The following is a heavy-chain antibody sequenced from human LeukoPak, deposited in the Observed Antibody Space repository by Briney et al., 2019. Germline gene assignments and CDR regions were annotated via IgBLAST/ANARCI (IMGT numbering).Heavy chain of an antibody. V-gene: IGHV1-18*01. CDR3: ARDSFDWLLSDFDY. Sequence: ASVKVSCKASGYTFTSYGISWVRQAPGQGLERMGWISAYNGNTNYAQKLQGRVTMTTDTSTSTAYMELRSLRSDDTAVYYCARDSFDWLLSDFDYWGQGTLVTVSS. D-gene: IGHD3-9*01. CDR1: GYTFTSYG. CDR2: ISAYNGNT. J-gene: IGHJ4*02.